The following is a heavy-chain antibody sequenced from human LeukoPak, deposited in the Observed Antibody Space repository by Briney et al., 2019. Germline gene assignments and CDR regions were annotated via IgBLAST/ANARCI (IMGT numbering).Heavy chain of an antibody. V-gene: IGHV3-23*01. CDR2: ISGSGGST. D-gene: IGHD2-2*01. J-gene: IGHJ4*02. Sequence: GGSLRLSCAASGFTFSSYAMRWGRQAPGKGLEWVSAISGSGGSTYYADSVKGRFTISRDNSKNTLYLQMNSLRAEDTAVYYCASGSGNCSSTSCLREFDYWGQGTLVTVSS. CDR1: GFTFSSYA. CDR3: ASGSGNCSSTSCLREFDY.